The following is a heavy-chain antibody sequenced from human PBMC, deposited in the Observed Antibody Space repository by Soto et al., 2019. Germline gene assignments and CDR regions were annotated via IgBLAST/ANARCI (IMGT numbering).Heavy chain of an antibody. CDR1: GYTFTSYD. J-gene: IGHJ4*02. Sequence: ASVKVSCKASGYTFTSYDINWVRRATGQGLEWLGWMNPNSGDTGYAQKFQGRVTMTRDTSISTAYMELSSLRIEDTAVYYCARNPAATGDFDYWGQGTLVTVSS. V-gene: IGHV1-8*01. CDR2: MNPNSGDT. D-gene: IGHD7-27*01. CDR3: ARNPAATGDFDY.